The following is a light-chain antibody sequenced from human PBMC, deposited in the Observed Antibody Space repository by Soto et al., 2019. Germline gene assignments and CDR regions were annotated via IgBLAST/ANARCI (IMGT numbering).Light chain of an antibody. V-gene: IGKV3-15*01. CDR3: QQYHIWPSWT. J-gene: IGKJ1*01. Sequence: EIVLTQSPATLSVSLGDSATLSCRASQSVSLSLAWFQMRPGQPPRLLIYGASNRATDIPARFSGSGSGTDFTLTISRLQSEDFAVYFCQQYHIWPSWTFGQGTKVDIK. CDR2: GAS. CDR1: QSVSLS.